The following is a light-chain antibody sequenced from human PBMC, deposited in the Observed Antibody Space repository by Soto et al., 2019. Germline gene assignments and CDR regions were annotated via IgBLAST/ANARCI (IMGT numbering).Light chain of an antibody. Sequence: QSVLTQPPSASGSPGQSVTISCTGTKNDIGVYDFVSWYQHHPGKAPRLIIYEVVQRPSGVPDRFSGSKSGNTASLTVSGLQAEDEADYYCSSYTSSSTCVFGTGTKVTVL. CDR3: SSYTSSSTCV. V-gene: IGLV2-8*01. CDR2: EVV. CDR1: KNDIGVYDF. J-gene: IGLJ1*01.